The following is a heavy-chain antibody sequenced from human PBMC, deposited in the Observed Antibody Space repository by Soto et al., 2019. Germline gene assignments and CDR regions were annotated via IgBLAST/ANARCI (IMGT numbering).Heavy chain of an antibody. D-gene: IGHD6-6*01. CDR3: AREGNLEYSSSSSGYCYYYYGMDV. Sequence: PGESLKISCKGSGYSFTSYWISWVRQMPGKGLEWMGRIDPSDSYTNYSPSFQGHVTISADKSISTAYLQWSSLKASDTAMYYCAREGNLEYSSSSSGYCYYYYGMDVWGQGTTVTVSS. J-gene: IGHJ6*02. CDR2: IDPSDSYT. CDR1: GYSFTSYW. V-gene: IGHV5-10-1*01.